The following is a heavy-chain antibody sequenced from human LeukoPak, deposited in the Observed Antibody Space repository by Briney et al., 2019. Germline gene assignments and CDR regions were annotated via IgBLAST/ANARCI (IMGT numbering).Heavy chain of an antibody. CDR2: INAANGHT. J-gene: IGHJ6*03. D-gene: IGHD3-10*01. CDR1: GYTFTNYA. CDR3: ARGRGPPKRKRDFYYYYYMDV. V-gene: IGHV1-3*03. Sequence: ASVKVSCKASGYTFTNYAIHWVRQAPGQRFEWMGWINAANGHTKYSQEFQDRITITRDTFATTAYMELSNLRSEDMARYYFARGRGPPKRKRDFYYYYYMDVGGKGTRVTVS.